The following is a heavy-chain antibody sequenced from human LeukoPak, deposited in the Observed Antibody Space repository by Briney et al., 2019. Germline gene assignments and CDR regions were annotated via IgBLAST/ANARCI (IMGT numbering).Heavy chain of an antibody. V-gene: IGHV3-23*01. CDR3: AKERSRGGDCLDY. CDR1: GFTFSDYY. CDR2: ISGTGGST. D-gene: IGHD2-21*02. J-gene: IGHJ4*02. Sequence: GGSLRLSCAGSGFTFSDYYMTWIRQAPGKGLEWVSAISGTGGSTYYADSVKGRFTISRDNSKNTLYLQMNSLRAEETAVYYCAKERSRGGDCLDYWGQGTLVTVSS.